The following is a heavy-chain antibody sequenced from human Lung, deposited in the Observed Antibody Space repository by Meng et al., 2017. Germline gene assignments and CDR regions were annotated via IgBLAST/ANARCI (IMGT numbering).Heavy chain of an antibody. CDR3: ARDEDISAAGKLFGDY. D-gene: IGHD6-13*01. J-gene: IGHJ4*02. V-gene: IGHV1-2*06. CDR1: GYNFPDYW. CDR2: IDPKSGDT. Sequence: QVQPVRSGGECKKPGASVKVSCKPSGYNFPDYWLHWVRRAPGQGLEWMGRIDPKSGDTHYAQRFQGRVTMTGDTSISTAYMELSGLRSDDTAMYYCARDEDISAAGKLFGDYWGQGTLVTVSS.